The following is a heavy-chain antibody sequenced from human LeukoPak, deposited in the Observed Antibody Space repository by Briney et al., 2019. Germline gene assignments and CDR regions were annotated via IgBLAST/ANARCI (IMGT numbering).Heavy chain of an antibody. J-gene: IGHJ4*02. Sequence: SETLSLTCAVYGGSFSGYYWSWIRQPPGKGLEWIGSIYYSGSTYYNPSLKSRVTISVDTSKNQFSLKLSSVTAADTAVYYCARHVHYDSSGYYEKWGQGTLVTVSS. CDR1: GGSFSGYY. CDR2: IYYSGST. D-gene: IGHD3-22*01. CDR3: ARHVHYDSSGYYEK. V-gene: IGHV4-34*01.